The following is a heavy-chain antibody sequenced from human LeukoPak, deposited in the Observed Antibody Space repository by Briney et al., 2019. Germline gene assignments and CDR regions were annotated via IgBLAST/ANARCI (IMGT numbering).Heavy chain of an antibody. CDR3: ARDLHSSGWPSAFDI. J-gene: IGHJ3*02. V-gene: IGHV3-48*01. Sequence: GGSLRLSCAASGFTFSNYGMNWVRQAPGKGLEWVSYISSSSSTIYYADSVKGRFTISRDNAKNSLYLQMNSLRAEDTAVYYCARDLHSSGWPSAFDIWGQGTMVTVSS. CDR1: GFTFSNYG. D-gene: IGHD6-19*01. CDR2: ISSSSSTI.